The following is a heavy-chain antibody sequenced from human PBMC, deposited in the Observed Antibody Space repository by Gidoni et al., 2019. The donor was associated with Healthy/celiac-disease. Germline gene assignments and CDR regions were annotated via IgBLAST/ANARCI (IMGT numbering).Heavy chain of an antibody. D-gene: IGHD3-10*01. Sequence: NTNYNPSLKSRVTISVDTSKNQFSLKLSSVTAADTAVYYCARSTRRLWFRDKGYFDYWGQGTLVTVSS. CDR2: NT. J-gene: IGHJ4*02. CDR3: ARSTRRLWFRDKGYFDY. V-gene: IGHV4-34*01.